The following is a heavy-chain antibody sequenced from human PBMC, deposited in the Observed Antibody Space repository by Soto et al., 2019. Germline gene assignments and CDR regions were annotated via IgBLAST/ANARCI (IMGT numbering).Heavy chain of an antibody. CDR3: ARHKRIAVGEYYYYGMDV. CDR1: GFTFSSYS. D-gene: IGHD6-19*01. V-gene: IGHV3-21*01. CDR2: ISSSSSYI. Sequence: GESLKISCAASGFTFSSYSMNWVRQAPGKGLEWVSSISSSSSYIYYADSVKGRFTISRDNAKNSLYLQMNSLRAEDTAVYYCARHKRIAVGEYYYYGMDVWGQGTTVTVSS. J-gene: IGHJ6*02.